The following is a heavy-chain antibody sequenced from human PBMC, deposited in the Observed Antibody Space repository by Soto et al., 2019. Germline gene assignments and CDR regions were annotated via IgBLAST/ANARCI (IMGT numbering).Heavy chain of an antibody. Sequence: GGSLRLSCAASGFTVSSNYMSWVRQAPGKGLEWVSVIYSGGSTYYADSVKGRFTISRHNSKNTLYLQMNSLRAEDTAVYYCARSRITMVRGDPYYYYYYMDVWGKGTTVTVSS. CDR3: ARSRITMVRGDPYYYYYYMDV. V-gene: IGHV3-53*04. CDR2: IYSGGST. J-gene: IGHJ6*03. CDR1: GFTVSSNY. D-gene: IGHD3-10*01.